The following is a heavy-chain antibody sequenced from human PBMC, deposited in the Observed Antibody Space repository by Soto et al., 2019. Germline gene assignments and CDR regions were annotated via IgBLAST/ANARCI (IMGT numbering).Heavy chain of an antibody. CDR2: IIPIFGTA. CDR1: GGTFSSYA. Sequence: SVKVSCKPSGGTFSSYAISWVRQAPGQGLEWMGGIIPIFGTANYAQKFQGRVTITADESTSTAYMELSSLRSEDTAVYYCARDTYSYDSSGYGYYYGMDVWGQGTTVTVSS. D-gene: IGHD3-22*01. CDR3: ARDTYSYDSSGYGYYYGMDV. J-gene: IGHJ6*02. V-gene: IGHV1-69*13.